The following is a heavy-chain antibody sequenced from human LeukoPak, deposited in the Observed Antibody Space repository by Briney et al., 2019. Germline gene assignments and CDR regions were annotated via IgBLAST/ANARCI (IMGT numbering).Heavy chain of an antibody. CDR3: ATPEPYYYDSSGPEGFDY. Sequence: GGSLRLSCAASGFTFSSYGMHWVRQAPGKGLEWVAVISYDGSNKYYADSVKGRFTISRDNSKNTLYLQINSLRAEDTAVYYCATPEPYYYDSSGPEGFDYWGQGTLVTVSS. J-gene: IGHJ4*02. CDR1: GFTFSSYG. V-gene: IGHV3-30*03. CDR2: ISYDGSNK. D-gene: IGHD3-22*01.